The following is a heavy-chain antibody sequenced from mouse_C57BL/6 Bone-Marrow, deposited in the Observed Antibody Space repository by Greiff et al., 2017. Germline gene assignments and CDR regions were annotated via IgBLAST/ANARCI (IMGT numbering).Heavy chain of an antibody. J-gene: IGHJ1*03. CDR2: INPSSGYT. CDR3: ARRPLARPYDWYFDV. V-gene: IGHV1-4*01. D-gene: IGHD2-10*02. Sequence: VQLQQSGAELARPGASVKMSCKASGYTFTSYTMHWVKQRPGQGLEWIGYINPSSGYTKYNQKFKDKATLTADKSSSTAYRQLSSLTSEDSAVYYCARRPLARPYDWYFDVWGTGTTVTVSS. CDR1: GYTFTSYT.